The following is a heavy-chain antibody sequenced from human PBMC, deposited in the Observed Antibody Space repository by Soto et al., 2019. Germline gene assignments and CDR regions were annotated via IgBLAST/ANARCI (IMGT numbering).Heavy chain of an antibody. Sequence: GASVKVSCKASGYTFTSYGISWVRQAPGQGPEWMGWISAYNGNTNYAQKLQGRVTMTTDTSTSTAYMELRSLRSDDTAVYYCAREDGSTTPPFDFDYSGQATLVTVSS. D-gene: IGHD2-15*01. J-gene: IGHJ4*02. V-gene: IGHV1-18*04. CDR3: AREDGSTTPPFDFDY. CDR2: ISAYNGNT. CDR1: GYTFTSYG.